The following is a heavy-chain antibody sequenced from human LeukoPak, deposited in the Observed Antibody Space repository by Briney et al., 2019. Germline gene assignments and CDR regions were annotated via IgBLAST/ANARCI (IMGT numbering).Heavy chain of an antibody. J-gene: IGHJ4*02. D-gene: IGHD6-19*01. Sequence: SETLSLTCAVYGGSFSGYYWSWIRQPPGKGLEWIGEINHSGSTNYNPSLKSRVTISVDTSKNQFSLKLSSVTAADTAVYYCASLSSGWYGDFDYWGQGTLDTVSS. V-gene: IGHV4-34*01. CDR1: GGSFSGYY. CDR3: ASLSSGWYGDFDY. CDR2: INHSGST.